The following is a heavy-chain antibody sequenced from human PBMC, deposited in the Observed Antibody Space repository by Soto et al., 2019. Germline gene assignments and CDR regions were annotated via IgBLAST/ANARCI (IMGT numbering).Heavy chain of an antibody. V-gene: IGHV5-10-1*01. J-gene: IGHJ6*02. CDR2: IDPSDSYT. CDR3: AGYLGAAIAAAGPIYYYYGMDV. CDR1: GYSFTSYW. D-gene: IGHD6-13*01. Sequence: PGESLKISCKGSGYSFTSYWISWVRQMPGKGLEWMGRIDPSDSYTNYSPSFQGHVTISADKSISTAYLQWSSLKASDTAMYYCAGYLGAAIAAAGPIYYYYGMDVWGQGTTVTVSS.